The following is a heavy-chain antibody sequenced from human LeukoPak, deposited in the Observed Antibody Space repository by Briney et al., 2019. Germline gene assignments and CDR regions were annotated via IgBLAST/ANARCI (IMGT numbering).Heavy chain of an antibody. D-gene: IGHD1-7*01. CDR2: IKQDGSEK. J-gene: IGHJ3*02. CDR3: AREVELSGGAFDI. Sequence: SGGSLRPSCAASGFTFSSYWMSWVRQAPGKGLEWVANIKQDGSEKYYVDSVKGRFTISRDNAKNSLYLQMNSLRAEDTAVYYCAREVELSGGAFDIWGQGTMVTVSS. CDR1: GFTFSSYW. V-gene: IGHV3-7*01.